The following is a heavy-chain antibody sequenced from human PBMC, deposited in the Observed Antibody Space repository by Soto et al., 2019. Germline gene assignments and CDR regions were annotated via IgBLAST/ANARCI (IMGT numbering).Heavy chain of an antibody. V-gene: IGHV4-34*01. J-gene: IGHJ4*02. CDR1: GGSFSGYY. D-gene: IGHD6-6*01. CDR3: ARAPRTSIAARGFDY. CDR2: INHSGST. Sequence: SETLSLTCAVYGGSFSGYYWIWIRQPPGKGLEWIGEINHSGSTNYNPSLKSRVTISVDTSKNQFSLKLSSVTAADTAVYYCARAPRTSIAARGFDYWGQGTLVTVSS.